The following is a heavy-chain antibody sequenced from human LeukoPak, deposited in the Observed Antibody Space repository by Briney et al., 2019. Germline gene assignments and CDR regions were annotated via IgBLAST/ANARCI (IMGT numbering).Heavy chain of an antibody. CDR3: AKDYRVGASPYFDY. J-gene: IGHJ4*02. CDR1: GFTFSSCA. V-gene: IGHV3-23*01. D-gene: IGHD1-26*01. CDR2: ISGSGGST. Sequence: PGGSLRLSCAASGFTFSSCAMSCVRQAPGKGLEWVSAISGSGGSTYYADSVKGRFTISRDNSKNTLYLQMNSLRAEDTAVYYCAKDYRVGASPYFDYWGQGTLVTVSS.